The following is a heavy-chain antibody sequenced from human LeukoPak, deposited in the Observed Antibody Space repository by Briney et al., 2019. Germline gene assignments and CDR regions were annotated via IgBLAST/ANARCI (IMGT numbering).Heavy chain of an antibody. D-gene: IGHD3-3*01. J-gene: IGHJ5*02. CDR1: GFTFSSYA. CDR3: AKDRSGDFWSGYYHNWFDP. Sequence: GGSLRLSCAASGFTFSSYAMSWVRQAPGKGLEWVSAISGSGGSTYYADSVKGRFTISRDNSKNMLYLQMNSLRAEDTAVYYCAKDRSGDFWSGYYHNWFDPWGQGTLVTVSS. CDR2: ISGSGGST. V-gene: IGHV3-23*01.